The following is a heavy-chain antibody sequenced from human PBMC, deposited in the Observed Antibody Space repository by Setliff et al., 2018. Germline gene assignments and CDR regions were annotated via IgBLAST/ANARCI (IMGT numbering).Heavy chain of an antibody. J-gene: IGHJ5*01. CDR2: IYYSGST. D-gene: IGHD4-17*01. CDR3: ARTVTNGFYPDS. V-gene: IGHV4-39*07. Sequence: SETLSLTCTVSGGSISSSSYYWGWIRQPPGKGLEWIGSIYYSGSTYYNPSLKSRVTISVDKSNSQFFLRLNSVTAADTAVYYCARTVTNGFYPDSWGQGTLVTVSS. CDR1: GGSISSSSYY.